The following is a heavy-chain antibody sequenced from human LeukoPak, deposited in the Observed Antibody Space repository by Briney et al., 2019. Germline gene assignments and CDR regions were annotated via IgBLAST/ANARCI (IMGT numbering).Heavy chain of an antibody. V-gene: IGHV3-30*04. CDR2: ISYDGSVE. J-gene: IGHJ4*02. CDR3: AKELERTLLEY. Sequence: GRSLRLSCAASGFTFSNYAMHWVRQAPGKGLEWVALISYDGSVEKNAASVKGRFTISRDSSKNTLYLQMKSLRAEDTAVYYCAKELERTLLEYWGQGTLVTVSS. D-gene: IGHD1-1*01. CDR1: GFTFSNYA.